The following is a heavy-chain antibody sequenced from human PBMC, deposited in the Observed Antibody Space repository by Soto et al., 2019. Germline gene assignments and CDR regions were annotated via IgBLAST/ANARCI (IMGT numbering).Heavy chain of an antibody. Sequence: GGSLRLSCTASGFTCGDYAMSWFRQAPGKGLEWVGFIRSKAYGGTTEYAASVKGRFTISRDDSKSIAYLQMNSLKTEDTAVYYCTRGVSTIFGVVNLIFDYWGQGTLVTVSS. D-gene: IGHD3-3*01. CDR2: IRSKAYGGTT. CDR1: GFTCGDYA. V-gene: IGHV3-49*03. J-gene: IGHJ4*02. CDR3: TRGVSTIFGVVNLIFDY.